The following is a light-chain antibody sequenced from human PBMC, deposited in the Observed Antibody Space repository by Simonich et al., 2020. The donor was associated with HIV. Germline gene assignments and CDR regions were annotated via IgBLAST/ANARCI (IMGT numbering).Light chain of an antibody. CDR1: QSVSSSY. Sequence: EIVLTQSPCTLSLSPGDRATPSCRASQSVSSSYLAWYQKKPGQAPRLLIYGASSRATGIPDRFSGSGSGTDFTLTISRLEPEDFAVYYCQQYGSSPRTFGQGTKVEIK. V-gene: IGKV3-20*01. CDR2: GAS. J-gene: IGKJ1*01. CDR3: QQYGSSPRT.